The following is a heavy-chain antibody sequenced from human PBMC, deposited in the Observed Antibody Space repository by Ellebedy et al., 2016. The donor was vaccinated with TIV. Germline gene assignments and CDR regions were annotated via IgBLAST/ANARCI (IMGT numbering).Heavy chain of an antibody. V-gene: IGHV3-7*04. CDR3: ARGMRVMSYYYGMDV. Sequence: GESLKISCAASEFTFSSYWMSWVRQAPGKGLEWVANIKEDGSEKYYVDSVKGRFTISRDNAKNSLYLQMNSLRAEDTAVYHCARGMRVMSYYYGMDVWGQGTTVIVSS. D-gene: IGHD3-16*01. CDR2: IKEDGSEK. CDR1: EFTFSSYW. J-gene: IGHJ6*02.